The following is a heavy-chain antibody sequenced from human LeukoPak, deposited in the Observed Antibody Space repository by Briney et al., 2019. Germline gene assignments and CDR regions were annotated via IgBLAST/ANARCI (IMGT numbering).Heavy chain of an antibody. Sequence: PSETLSLTCSVSGGSINSHYWSWIRQPPGKRLEWIGSIFNTGNTNYNPSLASRVTMSVDTSRAQFFLRLSPVTAADTAIYYCASRPADTTWYGVFDYWSQGTLVTVPS. V-gene: IGHV4-59*11. CDR1: GGSINSHY. CDR2: IFNTGNT. D-gene: IGHD3-10*01. J-gene: IGHJ4*02. CDR3: ASRPADTTWYGVFDY.